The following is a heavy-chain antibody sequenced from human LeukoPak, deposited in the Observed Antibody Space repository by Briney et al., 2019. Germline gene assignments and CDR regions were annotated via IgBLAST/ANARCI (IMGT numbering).Heavy chain of an antibody. CDR1: GGSFSGYY. D-gene: IGHD4-11*01. V-gene: IGHV4-34*01. CDR2: INHSGST. CDR3: ARIGTTVTTFASYYYYGMDV. J-gene: IGHJ6*02. Sequence: SETLSLTGAVYGGSFSGYYWSWIRKPPGKGLEWIGEINHSGSTNYNPSLKSRVTISVDTSKNQFSLKLSSVTAADTAVYYCARIGTTVTTFASYYYYGMDVWGQGTTVTVSS.